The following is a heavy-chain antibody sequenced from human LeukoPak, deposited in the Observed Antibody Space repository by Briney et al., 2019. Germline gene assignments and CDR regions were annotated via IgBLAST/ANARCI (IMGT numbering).Heavy chain of an antibody. CDR2: IWYDGSNK. V-gene: IGHV3-33*01. J-gene: IGHJ4*02. Sequence: GRSLRLSCAASGFTFSSYGMHWVRQAPGKGLEWVAVIWYDGSNKYYADSVKGRFTISRDNSKNTLYPQMNSLRAEDTAVYYCARDSGGFRELLILDYWGQGTLVTVSS. D-gene: IGHD3-10*01. CDR1: GFTFSSYG. CDR3: ARDSGGFRELLILDY.